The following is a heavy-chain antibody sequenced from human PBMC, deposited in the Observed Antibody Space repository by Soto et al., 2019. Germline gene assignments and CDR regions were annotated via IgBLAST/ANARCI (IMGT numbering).Heavy chain of an antibody. J-gene: IGHJ5*02. CDR2: IYPGDSDT. CDR3: ARSFGTDYYGSGRIKRRPYNWFDP. Sequence: PGESLKISCKGSGYSFTSYWIGWVRQMPGKGLEWMGVIYPGDSDTRYSPSFQGQVTISADKSISTAYLQWSSLKASDTAMYHCARSFGTDYYGSGRIKRRPYNWFDPCGQGTLVTVSS. D-gene: IGHD3-10*01. CDR1: GYSFTSYW. V-gene: IGHV5-51*01.